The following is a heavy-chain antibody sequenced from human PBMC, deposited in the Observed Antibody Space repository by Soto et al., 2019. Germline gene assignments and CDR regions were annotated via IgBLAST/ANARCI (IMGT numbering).Heavy chain of an antibody. J-gene: IGHJ5*02. V-gene: IGHV1-8*01. CDR3: ASDMSTT. Sequence: QVQLGQSGAEVKKPGASVKVSCKASEYTFTGHDINWMRQATGQGLEWMGWMNPNSGHTNYAQKFQGRVTMTRDTSISTAYMELTNLRSEDTAIYYCASDMSTTWGQGTLVTVSS. CDR1: EYTFTGHD. D-gene: IGHD2-2*01. CDR2: MNPNSGHT.